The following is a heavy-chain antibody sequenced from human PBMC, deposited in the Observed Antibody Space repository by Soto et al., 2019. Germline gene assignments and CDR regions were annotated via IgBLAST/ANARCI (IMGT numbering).Heavy chain of an antibody. CDR3: ASMGYHYGSGSYPLDY. CDR1: GGSFGGYY. D-gene: IGHD3-10*01. Sequence: SETLPVTWAVVGGSFGGYYGTCIRQPPGKGLEWIGFMYNSGSTHYNPSLKSRVTISLDTSKNQFSLNLRSVTAADTAVYYCASMGYHYGSGSYPLDYWGQGTLVTVSS. J-gene: IGHJ4*02. CDR2: MYNSGST. V-gene: IGHV4-59*08.